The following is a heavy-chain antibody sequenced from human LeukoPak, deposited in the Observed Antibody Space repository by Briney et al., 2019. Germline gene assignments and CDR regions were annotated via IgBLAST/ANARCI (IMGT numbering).Heavy chain of an antibody. CDR2: IITIFGTT. Sequence: GSLKLSCEASGVTFSSYAMSWVRQAPGQGLEWVSEIITIFGTTNYADSVKGRFTITRDNAKNSLYLQLNSLRAEDTAVYYCAREPQTPPTGYYYGMDVWNQGTTVTVSS. CDR3: AREPQTPPTGYYYGMDV. V-gene: IGHV3-48*03. J-gene: IGHJ6*02. CDR1: GVTFSSYA.